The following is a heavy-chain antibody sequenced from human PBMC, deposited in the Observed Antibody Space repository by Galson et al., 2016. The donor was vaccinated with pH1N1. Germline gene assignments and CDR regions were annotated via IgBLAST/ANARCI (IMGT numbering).Heavy chain of an antibody. Sequence: ETLSLTCAVSGYSISSGYYWGWIRQPPGKGLEWIGNIYHSGSTYYNPSLKSRVTISVDTSKNQFSLKLSSLPAADTAVYYCARGHSSGYNWFDPWGQGTLVTVSS. J-gene: IGHJ5*02. D-gene: IGHD3-22*01. CDR3: ARGHSSGYNWFDP. CDR1: GYSISSGYY. V-gene: IGHV4-38-2*01. CDR2: IYHSGST.